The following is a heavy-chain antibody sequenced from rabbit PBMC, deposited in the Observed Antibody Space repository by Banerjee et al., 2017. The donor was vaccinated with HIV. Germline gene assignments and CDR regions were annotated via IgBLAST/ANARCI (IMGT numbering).Heavy chain of an antibody. Sequence: QQQLEESGGGLVKPGGTLTLTCKASGIDFSSDSYMCWVRQAPGKGLEWIAYIDPIFGSTYYASWVNGRFTISRHNAQNKLYLQLNSLTAADTAIYFCARQIMDLWGPGTLVTVS. CDR3: ARQIMDL. CDR1: GIDFSSDSY. CDR2: IDPIFGST. J-gene: IGHJ6*01. V-gene: IGHV1S43*01.